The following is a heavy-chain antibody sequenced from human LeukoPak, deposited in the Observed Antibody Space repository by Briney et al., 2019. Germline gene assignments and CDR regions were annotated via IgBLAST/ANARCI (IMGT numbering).Heavy chain of an antibody. CDR2: VYNSGST. Sequence: SETLSLTCSVSGGPISIYYWSWIRQPPGKGLEWIGYVYNSGSTDYNPSLKSRVTISVDTSKNQFSLKVNSVTASDTAVYYCARDDSGWFDYWGQGTLVTVSS. J-gene: IGHJ4*02. D-gene: IGHD6-19*01. CDR1: GGPISIYY. CDR3: ARDDSGWFDY. V-gene: IGHV4-59*01.